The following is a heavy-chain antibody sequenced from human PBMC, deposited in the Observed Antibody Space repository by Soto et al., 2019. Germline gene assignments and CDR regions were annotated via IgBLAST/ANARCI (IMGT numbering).Heavy chain of an antibody. CDR1: GFTFSNYW. CDR2: IKTDGSST. J-gene: IGHJ4*02. CDR3: ARVGVGHYEFDY. V-gene: IGHV3-74*01. D-gene: IGHD3-16*01. Sequence: EVQLVESGGGLVQPGGSLRLSCAASGFTFSNYWMHWVRQAPGEGLVWVSRIKTDGSSTSYADSVKGRFTISRDNAKNTMYLQMNSLRAEDTALYYCARVGVGHYEFDYWGQGTLVTVSS.